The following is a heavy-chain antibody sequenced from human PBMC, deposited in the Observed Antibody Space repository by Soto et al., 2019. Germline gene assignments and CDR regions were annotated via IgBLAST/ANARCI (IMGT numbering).Heavy chain of an antibody. CDR2: IKSKTDGGTT. J-gene: IGHJ4*02. D-gene: IGHD1-26*01. CDR3: TTDSGSYYTIDY. Sequence: EVQLVESGGGLVKPGGSLRLSCAASGFTFSNAWMNWVRQAPGKGLEWVGRIKSKTDGGTTDYGAPVKGRFTISRDDSKNTLYLQMNSLKTEDTAVYYCTTDSGSYYTIDYWGQGTLVTVSS. V-gene: IGHV3-15*07. CDR1: GFTFSNAW.